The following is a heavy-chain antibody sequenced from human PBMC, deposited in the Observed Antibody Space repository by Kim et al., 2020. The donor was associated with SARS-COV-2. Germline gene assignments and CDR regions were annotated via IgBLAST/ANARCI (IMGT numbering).Heavy chain of an antibody. V-gene: IGHV4-39*01. D-gene: IGHD4-4*01. Sequence: GNTDYTPYLKSRVTIYIDTSKNQFSLNLSSVTAADTAVYYCARVDSNYFDYWGQETLVIVSS. CDR3: ARVDSNYFDY. CDR2: GNT. J-gene: IGHJ4*02.